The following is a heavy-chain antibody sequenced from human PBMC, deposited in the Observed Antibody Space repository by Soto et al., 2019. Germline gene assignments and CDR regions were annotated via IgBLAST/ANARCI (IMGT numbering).Heavy chain of an antibody. J-gene: IGHJ4*02. CDR2: IYYSGST. D-gene: IGHD3-9*01. CDR3: ARSGVKYYDILTGYYSHLGFDY. CDR1: GGSIGSYY. V-gene: IGHV4-59*01. Sequence: SETLSLTCTVSGGSIGSYYWSWIRQPPGKGLEWIGYIYYSGSTNYNPSIKSRVTISVDTSKNQFSLKLSSVTAADTAVYYCARSGVKYYDILTGYYSHLGFDYWGQGTLVTVSS.